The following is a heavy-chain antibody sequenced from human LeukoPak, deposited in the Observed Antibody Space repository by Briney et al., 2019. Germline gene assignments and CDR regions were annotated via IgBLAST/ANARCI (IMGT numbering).Heavy chain of an antibody. CDR1: GYTFTGHY. D-gene: IGHD1-26*01. CDR2: INPNSGGT. J-gene: IGHJ4*02. Sequence: ASVKVSCKASGYTFTGHYMHWVRQAPGQGLEWMGWINPNSGGTNYAQKFQGRVTMTRDTSISTAYMELSRLRSDDTAVYYCARVSTISGRATTPFDYWGRGTLVTVSS. CDR3: ARVSTISGRATTPFDY. V-gene: IGHV1-2*02.